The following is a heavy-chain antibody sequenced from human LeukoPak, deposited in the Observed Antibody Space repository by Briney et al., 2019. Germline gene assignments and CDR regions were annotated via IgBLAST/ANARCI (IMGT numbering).Heavy chain of an antibody. CDR1: GFNFRSDW. Sequence: GGSLRLSCAASGFNFRSDWMNWVRQAPGKGLEWVANINQDGSKIYYLDSVKGRFTISRDNAKNSLYLQMNSLRAEDTAVYYCAKDHLHVFGSGSYIDYWGQGTLVTVSS. D-gene: IGHD3-10*01. V-gene: IGHV3-7*01. CDR2: INQDGSKI. J-gene: IGHJ4*02. CDR3: AKDHLHVFGSGSYIDY.